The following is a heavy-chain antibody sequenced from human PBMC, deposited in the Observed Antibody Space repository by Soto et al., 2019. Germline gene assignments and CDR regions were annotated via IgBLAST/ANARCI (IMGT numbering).Heavy chain of an antibody. CDR3: ARGYDFWSGSAYGMDV. D-gene: IGHD3-3*01. Sequence: PSETLSLTCTVSGDSISSGDYYWNWIRQPPGKGLEWIGYMSYSGSTYYNPSLQSRVTISGDTSKNQFSLQLSSVTAADTAVYYCARGYDFWSGSAYGMDVWGQGTTVTVS. CDR2: MSYSGST. CDR1: GDSISSGDYY. J-gene: IGHJ6*02. V-gene: IGHV4-30-4*01.